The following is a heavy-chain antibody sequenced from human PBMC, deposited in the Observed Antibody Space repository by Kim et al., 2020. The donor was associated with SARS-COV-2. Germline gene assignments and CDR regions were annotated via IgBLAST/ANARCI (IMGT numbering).Heavy chain of an antibody. CDR3: ARDGTGERWLQFFFN. CDR1: GGTFSSYA. Sequence: SVKVSCKASGGTFSSYAISWVRQAPGQGLEWMGGIIPIFGTANYAQKFQGRVTITADESTSTAYMELSSLRSEDTAVYYCARDGTGERWLQFFFNWGQGTLVTVSS. CDR2: IIPIFGTA. J-gene: IGHJ4*02. D-gene: IGHD5-12*01. V-gene: IGHV1-69*13.